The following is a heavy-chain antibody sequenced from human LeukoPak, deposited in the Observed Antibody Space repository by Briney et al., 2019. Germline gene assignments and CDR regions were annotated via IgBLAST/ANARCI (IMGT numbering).Heavy chain of an antibody. CDR3: ARSIDYYGSGSYTPEIDY. CDR1: GYTFTSYD. CDR2: MNPNSGNT. V-gene: IGHV1-8*02. J-gene: IGHJ4*02. Sequence: ASVKVSCKASGYTFTSYDINWVRQATGQGLEWMGWMNPNSGNTGYAQKFQGRVTMTRDTSISTAYMELSRLRSDDTAVYYCARSIDYYGSGSYTPEIDYWAREPWSPSPQ. D-gene: IGHD3-10*01.